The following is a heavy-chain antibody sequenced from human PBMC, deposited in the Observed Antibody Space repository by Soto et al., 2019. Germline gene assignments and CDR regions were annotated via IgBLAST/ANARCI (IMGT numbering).Heavy chain of an antibody. CDR1: GYTFTSHD. CDR3: ARSGQVGNWFDP. V-gene: IGHV1-8*01. Sequence: ASVKVSCKASGYTFTSHDINWVRQATGQGLEWMGWMNPNSGNTGYAQKFQGRVTMTRNTSISTAYMELSSLRSEDTAVYYCARSGQVGNWFDPWGQGTLVTVSS. D-gene: IGHD3-3*01. J-gene: IGHJ5*02. CDR2: MNPNSGNT.